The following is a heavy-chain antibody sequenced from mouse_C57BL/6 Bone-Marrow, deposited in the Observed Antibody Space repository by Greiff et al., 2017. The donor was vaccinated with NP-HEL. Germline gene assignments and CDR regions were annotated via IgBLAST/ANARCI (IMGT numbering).Heavy chain of an antibody. V-gene: IGHV1-50*01. Sequence: QVQLQQPGAELVKPGASVKLSCKASGYTFTSYWMQWVKQRPGQGLEWIGEIDPSDSYTNYNQKFKGTATLTVDTSSSTAYMQLSSLTSEDSAVYYCARIYDGYPYAMDYWGQGTSVTVSS. D-gene: IGHD2-3*01. CDR3: ARIYDGYPYAMDY. CDR2: IDPSDSYT. J-gene: IGHJ4*01. CDR1: GYTFTSYW.